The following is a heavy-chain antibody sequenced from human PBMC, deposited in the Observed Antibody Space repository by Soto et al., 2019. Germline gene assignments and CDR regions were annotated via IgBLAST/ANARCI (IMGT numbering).Heavy chain of an antibody. D-gene: IGHD2-2*02. J-gene: IGHJ4*02. CDR3: ARAYCSPTICYNSDY. Sequence: ASVKVSCKASGYSFTNYAMHWVRQAPGQRPEWMGWISLGSGGTKLSQNFQGRLSLTRDTSANIAYMELSSLRSEDTAMYYCARAYCSPTICYNSDYWDQGTQVTVSS. V-gene: IGHV1-3*01. CDR1: GYSFTNYA. CDR2: ISLGSGGT.